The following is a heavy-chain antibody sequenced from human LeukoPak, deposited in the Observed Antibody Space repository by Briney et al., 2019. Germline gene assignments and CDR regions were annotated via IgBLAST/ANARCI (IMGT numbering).Heavy chain of an antibody. J-gene: IGHJ3*02. D-gene: IGHD2-15*01. Sequence: SETLSLTCTVSGGSLNNDFLTWVRQPAGKALEWIGRLYTSGSTSYNPSLLSRVTISLDTCKIQLCLRLRSVAAANTAVNYCAGGGSPHSWSEERMVTVSS. CDR3: AGGGSPHS. CDR2: LYTSGST. V-gene: IGHV4-4*07. CDR1: GGSLNNDF.